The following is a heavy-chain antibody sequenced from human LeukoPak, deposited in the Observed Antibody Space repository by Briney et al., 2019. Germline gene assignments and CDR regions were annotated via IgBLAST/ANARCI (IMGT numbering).Heavy chain of an antibody. Sequence: PGGSLRLSCAASGFTFSSYSMNWVRQAPGKGLEWVSSISNSSSYIYYADSVKGRFTISRDNAKNSLYLQMNSLSAEDTAVYYCARGGKTLRYYFDYWGQGTLVTVSS. CDR1: GFTFSSYS. CDR2: ISNSSSYI. J-gene: IGHJ4*02. D-gene: IGHD1-1*01. V-gene: IGHV3-21*01. CDR3: ARGGKTLRYYFDY.